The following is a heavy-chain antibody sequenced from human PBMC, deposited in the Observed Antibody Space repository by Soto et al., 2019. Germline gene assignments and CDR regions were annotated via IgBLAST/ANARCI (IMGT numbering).Heavy chain of an antibody. CDR3: ARGGGSGSYYSRYYYYYYMDV. CDR2: MNPNSGNT. Sequence: ASVKVSCKASGYTFTSYDINWVRQATGQGLEWMGWMNPNSGNTGYAQKFQGRVTMTRNTSISTAYMELSSLRSEDTAVYYCARGGGSGSYYSRYYYYYYMDVWGKGTTVTVSS. D-gene: IGHD3-10*01. V-gene: IGHV1-8*01. CDR1: GYTFTSYD. J-gene: IGHJ6*03.